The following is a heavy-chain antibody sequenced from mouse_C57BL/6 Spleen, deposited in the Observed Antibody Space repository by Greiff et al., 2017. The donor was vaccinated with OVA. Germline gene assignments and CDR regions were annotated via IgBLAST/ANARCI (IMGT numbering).Heavy chain of an antibody. CDR3: ARGGYDFPFAY. V-gene: IGHV5-16*01. J-gene: IGHJ3*01. CDR1: GFTFSDYY. Sequence: EVQVVESEGGLVQPGSSMKLSCTASGFTFSDYYMAWVRQVPEKGLEWVANINYDGSSTYYLDSLKSRFIISRDNAKNILYLQMSSLKSEDTATYYCARGGYDFPFAYWGQGTLVTVSA. D-gene: IGHD2-4*01. CDR2: INYDGSST.